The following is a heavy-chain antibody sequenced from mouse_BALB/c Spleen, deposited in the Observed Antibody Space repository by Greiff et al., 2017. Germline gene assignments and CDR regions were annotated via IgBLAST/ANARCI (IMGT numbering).Heavy chain of an antibody. D-gene: IGHD2-12*01. CDR3: ARNGRTTGYFDY. V-gene: IGHV2-2*02. J-gene: IGHJ2*01. CDR2: IWSGGST. Sequence: QVQLQQSGPGLVQPSQSLSITCTVSGFSLTSYGVHWVRQSPGKGLEWLGVIWSGGSTDYNAAFISRLSISKDNSKSQVFFKMNSLQANDTAIYYCARNGRTTGYFDYWGQGTTLTVSS. CDR1: GFSLTSYG.